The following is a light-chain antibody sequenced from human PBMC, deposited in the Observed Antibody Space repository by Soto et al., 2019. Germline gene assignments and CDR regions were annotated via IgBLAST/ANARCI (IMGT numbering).Light chain of an antibody. CDR2: AAS. CDR1: QNIRNY. V-gene: IGKV1-39*01. CDR3: QQSYSAPWT. J-gene: IGKJ1*01. Sequence: DIQMTQSPSSLSASVRDSVTITCRASQNIRNYLNWYQQKPGRAPKILIYAASSLQSGVPSRFSGGGSGTDFTLTITRLQPEDFATYYCQQSYSAPWTVGQGTKVEIK.